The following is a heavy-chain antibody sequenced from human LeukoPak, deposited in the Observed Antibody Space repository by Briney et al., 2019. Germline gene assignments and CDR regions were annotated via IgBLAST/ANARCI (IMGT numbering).Heavy chain of an antibody. D-gene: IGHD3-22*01. CDR3: ARNYDSSGYYPTYFDY. J-gene: IGHJ4*02. V-gene: IGHV4-59*08. CDR1: GGSISSYY. CDR2: IYYSGST. Sequence: PSETLSLTCTVSGGSISSYYWSWFRQPPGKGLEWIGDIYYSGSTNYNPSLKSRVTISVDTSKNQFSLKLSSVTAADTAVYYCARNYDSSGYYPTYFDYWGQGTLVTVSS.